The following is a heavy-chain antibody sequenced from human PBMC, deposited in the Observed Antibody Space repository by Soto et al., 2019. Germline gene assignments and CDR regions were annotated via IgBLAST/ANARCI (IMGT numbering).Heavy chain of an antibody. CDR1: GGSVSSGSYY. Sequence: PSETLSLTCTVSGGSVSSGSYYWSWIRQPPGKGLEWIGYIYYSGSTNYNPSLKGRVTISVDTSKNQFSLKLSSVTAADTAVYYCARERGGTTSWGQGTLVTVSS. CDR2: IYYSGST. V-gene: IGHV4-61*01. CDR3: ARERGGTTS. J-gene: IGHJ5*02. D-gene: IGHD1-1*01.